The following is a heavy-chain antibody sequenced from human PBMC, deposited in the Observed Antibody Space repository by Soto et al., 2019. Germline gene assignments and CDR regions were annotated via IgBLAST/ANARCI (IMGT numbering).Heavy chain of an antibody. V-gene: IGHV4-31*03. Sequence: TLSLTCTFSGTSISSGGYYFSWIRQHPGKGLEWIGYIYYSGSTYYNPSLKSRVSISVDTSKNQFSLKLSSVTAADTAVYYCALRLGDPGRLYFDYWGQGTLVTVSS. D-gene: IGHD3-16*01. CDR1: GTSISSGGYY. CDR2: IYYSGST. J-gene: IGHJ4*02. CDR3: ALRLGDPGRLYFDY.